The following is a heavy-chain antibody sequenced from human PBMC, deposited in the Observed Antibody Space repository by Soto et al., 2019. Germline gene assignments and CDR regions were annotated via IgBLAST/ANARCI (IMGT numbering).Heavy chain of an antibody. CDR1: GYTFTSYG. J-gene: IGHJ4*02. CDR3: ARDGYYYGSGSYLIFDY. CDR2: ISAYNGNT. Sequence: QVQLVQSGAEVKKPGASVKVSCKASGYTFTSYGISWVRQAPGQGLEWMGWISAYNGNTNYAQKLQGRDTMTTDTSTSTAYMELRSLRSDDTAVYYCARDGYYYGSGSYLIFDYWGQGTLVTVSS. V-gene: IGHV1-18*01. D-gene: IGHD3-10*01.